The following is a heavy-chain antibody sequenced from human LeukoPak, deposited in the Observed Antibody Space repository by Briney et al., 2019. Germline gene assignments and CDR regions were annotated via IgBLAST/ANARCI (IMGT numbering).Heavy chain of an antibody. CDR2: INPNSGGT. CDR1: GGTFSSYA. V-gene: IGHV1-2*02. Sequence: GASVKVSCKASGGTFSSYAISWVRQAPGQGLEWMGWINPNSGGTNYAQKFQGRVTMTRDTSISTAYMELSRLRSDDTAVYYCARAAGSWYVGHWFDPWGQGTLVTVSS. CDR3: ARAAGSWYVGHWFDP. J-gene: IGHJ5*02. D-gene: IGHD6-13*01.